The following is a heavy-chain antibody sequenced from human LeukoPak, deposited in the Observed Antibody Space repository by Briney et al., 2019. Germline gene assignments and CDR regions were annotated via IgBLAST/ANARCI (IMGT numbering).Heavy chain of an antibody. CDR3: ARDLGFGDYGMDV. J-gene: IGHJ6*04. Sequence: GGSLRLSCAAPGFTVSSNYMSWVRQAPGKGLEWVSLIYINGSTYYSDCVKGRFTISRDNSKNTLYLQMNSLRAEDTALYYCARDLGFGDYGMDVWGKGATVTVSS. V-gene: IGHV3-53*01. CDR2: IYINGST. D-gene: IGHD3-10*01. CDR1: GFTVSSNY.